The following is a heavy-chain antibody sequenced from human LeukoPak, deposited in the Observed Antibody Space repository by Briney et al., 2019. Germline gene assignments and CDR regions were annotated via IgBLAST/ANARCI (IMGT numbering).Heavy chain of an antibody. CDR1: GDSVSSNTAA. D-gene: IGHD1-1*01. CDR2: TYYRSKWYN. V-gene: IGHV6-1*01. CDR3: ASEGTRSRFDY. Sequence: SQTLSLTCAISGDSVSSNTAAWNWTRQSPSRGLEWLGRTYYRSKWYNDYAVSVKSRITINSDTSKNQFSLQLDSVTPEDTAVYYCASEGTRSRFDYWGQGTLVTVSS. J-gene: IGHJ4*02.